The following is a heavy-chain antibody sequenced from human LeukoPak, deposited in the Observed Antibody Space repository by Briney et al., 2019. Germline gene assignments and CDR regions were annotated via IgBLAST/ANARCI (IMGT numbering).Heavy chain of an antibody. CDR3: ARDSSPEYCGGDCSSYYFDY. CDR1: GGTFSGYA. Sequence: SVKVSCKASGGTFSGYAISWVRQAPGQGREWMGRIIPIFGTANYAQKFQGRVTITTDESTSTAYMELSSLRSEDTTVYYCARDSSPEYCGGDCSSYYFDYWGQGTLVTVSS. CDR2: IIPIFGTA. D-gene: IGHD2-21*02. V-gene: IGHV1-69*05. J-gene: IGHJ4*02.